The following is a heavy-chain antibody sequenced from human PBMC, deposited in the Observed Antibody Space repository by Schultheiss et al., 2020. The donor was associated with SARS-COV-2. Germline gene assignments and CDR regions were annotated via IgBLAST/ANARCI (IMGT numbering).Heavy chain of an antibody. D-gene: IGHD6-19*01. CDR3: AKSRGIAVAGPLGPDAFDI. CDR1: GFTFSGSA. V-gene: IGHV3-73*01. J-gene: IGHJ3*02. Sequence: GESLKISCAASGFTFSGSAMHWVRQASGKGLEWVGRIRSKANSYATAYAASVKGRFTISRDDSKNTLYLQMNSLRAEDTALYYCAKSRGIAVAGPLGPDAFDIWGQGTMVTVSS. CDR2: IRSKANSYAT.